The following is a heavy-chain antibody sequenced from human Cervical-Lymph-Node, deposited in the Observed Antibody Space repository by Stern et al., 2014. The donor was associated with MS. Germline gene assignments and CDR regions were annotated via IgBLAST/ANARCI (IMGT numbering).Heavy chain of an antibody. CDR1: GYTFTSYA. Sequence: QVQLVQSGSELKKPGASVKVSCKASGYTFTSYAMNWVRQAPGQGLEWMGWINTNTGNQTYAQGFTGQFVFSLDTPVSTAYLQISSLKAEDTAVYYCARDGLWSDIDDAFDIWGQGTMVTVSS. J-gene: IGHJ3*02. D-gene: IGHD3-3*01. CDR3: ARDGLWSDIDDAFDI. V-gene: IGHV7-4-1*02. CDR2: INTNTGNQ.